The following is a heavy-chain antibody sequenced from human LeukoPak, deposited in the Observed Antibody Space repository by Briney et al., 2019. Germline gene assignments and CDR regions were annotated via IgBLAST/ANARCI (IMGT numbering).Heavy chain of an antibody. CDR2: IYYSGST. V-gene: IGHV4-61*01. CDR3: ARDYVGVAGTFDY. CDR1: GGSVSSGSYY. D-gene: IGHD6-19*01. Sequence: TSETLSLTCTVSGGSVSSGSYYWSWIRQPPGKGLEWIGYIYYSGSTNYNPSLKSRVSISVDTSKNQFSLKLSSVTAADTAVYFCARDYVGVAGTFDYWGQGTLVTVSS. J-gene: IGHJ4*02.